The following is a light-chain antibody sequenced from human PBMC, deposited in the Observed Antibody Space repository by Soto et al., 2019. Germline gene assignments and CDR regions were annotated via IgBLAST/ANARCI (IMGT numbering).Light chain of an antibody. CDR3: QQYGSSPCT. Sequence: IVLTQSPGTLSLSPGERATLSFRASQSVSSSYLAWYQQKPGQAPRLLIYGASSRATGIPDRFSGSGSGTDFTLTISRLEPEDFAVYYCQQYGSSPCTFGQGTKVDIK. J-gene: IGKJ1*01. V-gene: IGKV3-20*01. CDR2: GAS. CDR1: QSVSSSY.